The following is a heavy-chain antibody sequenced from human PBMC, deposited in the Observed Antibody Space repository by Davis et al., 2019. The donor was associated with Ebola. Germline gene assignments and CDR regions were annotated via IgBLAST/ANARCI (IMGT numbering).Heavy chain of an antibody. Sequence: GGSLRLSCAASGFTFSNAWMSWVRQAPGKGLEWVGRIKSKTDGGTTDYAAPVKGGFTISRDDSKNTLYLQMNSLKTEDTAVYYCTTFIVGATGDAFDIWGQGTMVTVSS. J-gene: IGHJ3*02. D-gene: IGHD1-26*01. CDR3: TTFIVGATGDAFDI. CDR1: GFTFSNAW. V-gene: IGHV3-15*01. CDR2: IKSKTDGGTT.